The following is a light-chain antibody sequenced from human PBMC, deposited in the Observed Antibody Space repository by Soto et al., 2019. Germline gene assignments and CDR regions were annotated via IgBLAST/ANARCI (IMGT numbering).Light chain of an antibody. Sequence: QSALTQPASVSGSPGQSITISCIGTSSDVGRYERVSWYQWHPGKAPKLMIYEDYRRPSGISNRFSGSKSGNTASLTIYGLQAEDEADYFCCSYAGADIVAVFGGGTKVTVL. CDR2: EDY. CDR3: CSYAGADIVAV. CDR1: SSDVGRYER. V-gene: IGLV2-23*01. J-gene: IGLJ3*02.